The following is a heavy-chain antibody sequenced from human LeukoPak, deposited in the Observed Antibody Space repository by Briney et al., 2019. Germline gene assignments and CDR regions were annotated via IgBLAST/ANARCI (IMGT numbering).Heavy chain of an antibody. D-gene: IGHD1-26*01. J-gene: IGHJ4*02. V-gene: IGHV3-64*02. CDR1: GFSFRYFA. CDR2: INTDGRIT. Sequence: GGSLRLSCVGSGFSFRYFAIHWVCQAPGKGLEYVSVINTDGRITYYADSVKGRFTISRDNSKNTVYLQMGSLRGDDMAVYYCTRDGGSFCDFDYWGQGALVTVSS. CDR3: TRDGGSFCDFDY.